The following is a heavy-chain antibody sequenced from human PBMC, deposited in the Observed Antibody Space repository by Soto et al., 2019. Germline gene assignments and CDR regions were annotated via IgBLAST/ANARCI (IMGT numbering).Heavy chain of an antibody. J-gene: IGHJ6*02. CDR1: GGSVSGGTYF. V-gene: IGHV4-61*01. Sequence: SETLSLTCTVSGGSVSGGTYFWSWIRQSTGKRLEWIDYIYYSGSTNYNPSLKSRATISVDTSKRQVSLTLTSVTPADAAVYYCARSPNYYYYGFDVWGQGTTVT. CDR2: IYYSGST. CDR3: ARSPNYYYYGFDV.